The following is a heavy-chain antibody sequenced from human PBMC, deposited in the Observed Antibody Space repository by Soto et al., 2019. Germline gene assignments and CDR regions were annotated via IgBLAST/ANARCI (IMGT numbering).Heavy chain of an antibody. J-gene: IGHJ6*02. CDR2: ISDDGINK. Sequence: PGGSLRLSCAASGFTSSIYLLHWVRQAPGKGLEWVAVISDDGINKNYADSVKGRFTISRDNSNNTLYLQMNSLRPDDTAVYYCERWDRINGYTNRGMDVWGQGTTVTVSS. D-gene: IGHD5-12*01. CDR3: ERWDRINGYTNRGMDV. CDR1: GFTSSIYL. V-gene: IGHV3-30-3*01.